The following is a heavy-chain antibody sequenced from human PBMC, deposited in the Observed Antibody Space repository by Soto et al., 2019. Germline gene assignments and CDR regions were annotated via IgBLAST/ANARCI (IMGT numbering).Heavy chain of an antibody. CDR3: ARALPAYYFEC. V-gene: IGHV3-72*01. Sequence: GGSMRLSCAASGFTFSDHYIDGVRQAPGKGLEWVGRSRNKANSYTTEYAASVKGRFTISRDDSKNSLYLQMNSLKTDDTAVYYCARALPAYYFECWGHRTLVIVSS. J-gene: IGHJ4*01. CDR2: SRNKANSYTT. CDR1: GFTFSDHY.